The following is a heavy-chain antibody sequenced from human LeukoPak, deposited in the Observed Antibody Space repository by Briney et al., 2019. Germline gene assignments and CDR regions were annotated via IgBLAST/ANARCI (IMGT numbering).Heavy chain of an antibody. CDR1: GFTFSSYG. CDR2: IRCDGSNK. Sequence: GGSLRLSCAASGFTFSSYGMHWVRQAPGKGLEWVAFIRCDGSNKYYADSVKGRFTISRDNSKNTLYLQMNSLRAEDTAVYYCAKARGVIIRYYFDYWGQGTLVTVSS. J-gene: IGHJ4*02. D-gene: IGHD3-10*01. V-gene: IGHV3-30*02. CDR3: AKARGVIIRYYFDY.